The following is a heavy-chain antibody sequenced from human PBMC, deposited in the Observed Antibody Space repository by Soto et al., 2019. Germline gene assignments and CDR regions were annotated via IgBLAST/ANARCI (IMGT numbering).Heavy chain of an antibody. CDR1: LYSLSYLS. Sequence: ASVXVAFKFSLYSLSYLSIHLVLEAPGKGLEWMGGLDAEDGETIYAQKLQGRGTMTEDTSTDTAYMELSRLTSEDTAMYYCATLHRKIERTKAAISSFDSWGQGTLVTVSS. CDR3: ATLHRKIERTKAAISSFDS. V-gene: IGHV1-24*01. J-gene: IGHJ4*02. CDR2: LDAEDGET. D-gene: IGHD2-2*01.